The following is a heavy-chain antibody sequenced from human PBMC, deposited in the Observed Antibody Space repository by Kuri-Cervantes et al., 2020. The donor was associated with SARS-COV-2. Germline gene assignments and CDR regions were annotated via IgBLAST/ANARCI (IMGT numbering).Heavy chain of an antibody. V-gene: IGHV3-48*01. CDR1: GFTFSSYS. CDR3: ARDRPGIVVVPAGGIDY. CDR2: ISSSSSTI. D-gene: IGHD2-2*01. J-gene: IGHJ4*02. Sequence: GESLKISCAASGFTFSSYSMNWVRQAPGKGLEWVSYISSSSSTIYYVDSVKGRFTISRDNAKNSLYLQMNSLRAEDTAVYYCARDRPGIVVVPAGGIDYWGQGTLVTVSS.